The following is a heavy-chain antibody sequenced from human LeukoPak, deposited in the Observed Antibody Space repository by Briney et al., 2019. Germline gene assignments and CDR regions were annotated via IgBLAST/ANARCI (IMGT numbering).Heavy chain of an antibody. CDR2: TYYRSKWHN. Sequence: SQTLSLTCAVSGDSVSSSSAVWNWIRQSPSRGLEWLGRTYYRSKWHNEYAESVKSRISITSDTSRNQFSLQLNSVTPEDTAEYFCAGTTDYSSFLAFWGQGTLVTVSS. V-gene: IGHV6-1*01. D-gene: IGHD4-11*01. J-gene: IGHJ4*02. CDR3: AGTTDYSSFLAF. CDR1: GDSVSSSSAV.